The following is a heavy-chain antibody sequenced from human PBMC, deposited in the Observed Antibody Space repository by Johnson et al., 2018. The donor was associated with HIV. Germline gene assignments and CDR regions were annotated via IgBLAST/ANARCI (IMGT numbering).Heavy chain of an antibody. Sequence: EVQLVESGGGVVQPGRSLRVSCGASGFTFSSHDMHWVRQAPGKGLEWLSYITSSGTSSYYADSVKGRLTISRDNAKNSLYLQMNSLRAEDTAVYFCARAINDAFDIWGQGTMVTVSP. CDR3: ARAINDAFDI. CDR1: GFTFSSHD. J-gene: IGHJ3*02. CDR2: ITSSGTSS. V-gene: IGHV3-48*04.